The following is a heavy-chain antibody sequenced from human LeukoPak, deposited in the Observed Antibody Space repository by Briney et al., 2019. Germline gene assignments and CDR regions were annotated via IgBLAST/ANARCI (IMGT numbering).Heavy chain of an antibody. CDR2: IYYSGST. CDR3: ARLFGVVISSWFDP. CDR1: GGSISSHY. V-gene: IGHV4-59*11. J-gene: IGHJ5*02. D-gene: IGHD3-3*01. Sequence: SETPSLTCTVSGGSISSHYWSWIRQPPGKGLEWIGYIYYSGSTNYNPSLKSRVTISVDTSKNQFSLKLSSVTAADTAVYYCARLFGVVISSWFDPWGQGTLVTVSS.